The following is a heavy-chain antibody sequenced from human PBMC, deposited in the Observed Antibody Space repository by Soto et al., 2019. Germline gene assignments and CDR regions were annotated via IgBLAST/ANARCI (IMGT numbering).Heavy chain of an antibody. CDR1: GFSLSTSGMC. D-gene: IGHD2-15*01. CDR2: IYHSGST. J-gene: IGHJ4*02. Sequence: SGPTLVNPTQTLTLTCTFSGFSLSTSGMCVSWIRQPPGKALEWLGYIYHSGSTNYNPSLKSRVTVSVDTSKNQFSLKLRSVTAADTAVYYCARVEAPPNIRGFGYVDYWGPGTLITVSS. V-gene: IGHV4-61*08. CDR3: ARVEAPPNIRGFGYVDY.